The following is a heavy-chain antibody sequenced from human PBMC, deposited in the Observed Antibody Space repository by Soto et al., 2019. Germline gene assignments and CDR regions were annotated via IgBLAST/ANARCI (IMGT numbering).Heavy chain of an antibody. D-gene: IGHD7-27*01. J-gene: IGHJ6*02. CDR1: GGSISSGGYS. CDR2: IYHSGST. CDR3: ARHGDSSVLFYYYGVDV. V-gene: IGHV4-30-2*01. Sequence: SETLSLTCAVSGGSISSGGYSWSWIRQPPGKGLEWIGYIYHSGSTYYSPSFQGHVTISADKSINTAFLHWSSLKASDTAVYYCARHGDSSVLFYYYGVDVWGQGTTVTVSS.